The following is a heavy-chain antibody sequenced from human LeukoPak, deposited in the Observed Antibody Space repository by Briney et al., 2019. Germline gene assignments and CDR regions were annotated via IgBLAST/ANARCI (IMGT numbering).Heavy chain of an antibody. CDR3: ARLNYDFWSGVWEGYYMDV. CDR1: GFTFSSYW. D-gene: IGHD3-3*01. V-gene: IGHV3-7*01. Sequence: GGSLRLSCAASGFTFSSYWMTWVRQAPGEGLEWVANIREDGSEKYYVDSVKGRFTISRDNAKNSLYLQVNSLRAEDTAVYYCARLNYDFWSGVWEGYYMDVWGKGTTVTVSS. CDR2: IREDGSEK. J-gene: IGHJ6*03.